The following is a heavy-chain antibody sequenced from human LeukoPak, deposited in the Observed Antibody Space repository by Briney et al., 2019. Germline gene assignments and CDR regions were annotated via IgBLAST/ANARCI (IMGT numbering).Heavy chain of an antibody. CDR2: IWYDGSNK. J-gene: IGHJ4*02. CDR3: ARDSGSYSAYYFDY. V-gene: IGHV3-33*01. Sequence: GGSLRLSCAASGFTFSSYGMHWVRQAPGKGLEWVAVIWYDGSNKYYADSVKGRFTNSRDNSKNTLYLQMNSLRAEDTAVYYCARDSGSYSAYYFDYWGQGTLVTVSS. D-gene: IGHD1-26*01. CDR1: GFTFSSYG.